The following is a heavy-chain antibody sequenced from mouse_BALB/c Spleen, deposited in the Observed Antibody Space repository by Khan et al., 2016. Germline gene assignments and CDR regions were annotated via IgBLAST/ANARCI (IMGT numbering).Heavy chain of an antibody. CDR3: ATSYYYGSSYYAMDY. J-gene: IGHJ4*01. Sequence: QVRLQQSGAELAKPGASVKMSCKASGYTFTSYWMHWVKQRPGQGLEWIGYINPSTGYTEYNQKFKDKATLTADKSSSTAYMQLSSLTSEDSAVYYLATSYYYGSSYYAMDYWGQGTSVTVSS. D-gene: IGHD1-1*01. V-gene: IGHV1-7*01. CDR1: GYTFTSYW. CDR2: INPSTGYT.